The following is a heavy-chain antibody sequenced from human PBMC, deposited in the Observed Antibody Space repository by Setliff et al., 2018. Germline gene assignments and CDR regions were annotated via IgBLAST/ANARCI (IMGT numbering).Heavy chain of an antibody. D-gene: IGHD1-26*01. CDR1: GYTFTNYG. J-gene: IGHJ6*01. V-gene: IGHV1-18*01. CDR3: ARERSYDGLNYYGMDV. Sequence: ASVKVSCKTSGYTFTNYGISWVRQAPGQGPEWMGWISADNGNTKYAQNLHGKITMTTDTSTSTAYLELRSVRFDDTAVYYCARERSYDGLNYYGMDVWGQGTTVTVSS. CDR2: ISADNGNT.